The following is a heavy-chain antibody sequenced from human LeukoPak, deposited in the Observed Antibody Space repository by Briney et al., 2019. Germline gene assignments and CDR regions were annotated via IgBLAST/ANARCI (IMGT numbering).Heavy chain of an antibody. Sequence: GGSLRLSCAASGFTFKNNWMHWVRQAPGKGLMWVSRINTDGTRTTYADSVRGRFTISRDNAKSTLYLQMSSLKAEDTAVYHCARIIGYSNQFDYWGQGTLVTVSS. D-gene: IGHD5-18*01. J-gene: IGHJ4*02. CDR1: GFTFKNNW. CDR2: INTDGTRT. V-gene: IGHV3-74*01. CDR3: ARIIGYSNQFDY.